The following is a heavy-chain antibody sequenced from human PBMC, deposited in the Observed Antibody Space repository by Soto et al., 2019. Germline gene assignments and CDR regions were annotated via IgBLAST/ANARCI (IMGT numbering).Heavy chain of an antibody. V-gene: IGHV3-30-3*01. CDR3: ARGGAWTPEGLGY. CDR1: GFTFSSFA. CDR2: ISSDVVNY. Sequence: QVQLVESGGGVVQPGRSLSLSCEASGFTFSSFAMHWVRQAPGKGRGWLAVISSDVVNYYYAESVKGRFTISRDNSKNTLYLQMNSLRNEDTAVYYCARGGAWTPEGLGYWGQGTLVTVSS. J-gene: IGHJ4*02. D-gene: IGHD2-15*01.